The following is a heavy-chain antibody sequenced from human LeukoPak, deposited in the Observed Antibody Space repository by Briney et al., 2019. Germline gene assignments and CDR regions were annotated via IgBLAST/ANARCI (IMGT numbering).Heavy chain of an antibody. CDR2: IYTSGGT. CDR3: ARASEYSSGWYLFDY. D-gene: IGHD6-19*01. V-gene: IGHV4-4*07. Sequence: SETLSLTCTVSGSSISNYYWTWIRQPAGKGLIWIGRIYTSGGTNYNPSLKTRVTMSVDTFKNQVSLRLSSVTAADTAMYYCARASEYSSGWYLFDYWGQGILVTVS. CDR1: GSSISNYY. J-gene: IGHJ4*02.